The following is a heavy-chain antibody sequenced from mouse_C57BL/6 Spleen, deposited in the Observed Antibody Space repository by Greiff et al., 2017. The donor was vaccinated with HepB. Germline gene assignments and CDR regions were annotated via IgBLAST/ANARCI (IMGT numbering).Heavy chain of an antibody. J-gene: IGHJ4*01. Sequence: VQLQQSGPELVKPGASVKISCKASGYAFSSSWMNWVKQRPGKGLEWIGRIYPGDGDTNYNGKFKGKATMTADKSSSTASMLLSSLTSEDSAVDFCARGGDGYSYYAMYYWGQGASVTVSS. CDR3: ARGGDGYSYYAMYY. V-gene: IGHV1-82*01. CDR2: IYPGDGDT. CDR1: GYAFSSSW. D-gene: IGHD2-3*01.